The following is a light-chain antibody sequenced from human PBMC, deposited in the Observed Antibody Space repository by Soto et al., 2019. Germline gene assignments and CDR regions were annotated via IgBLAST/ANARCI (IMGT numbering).Light chain of an antibody. CDR2: DVS. Sequence: QSALTQSASVSGSPGQSITISCTGTSSDVGGYNYGSWYQQHPGKAPKLIIYDVSNRPSGVSTRFSGSKSGNTASLTISGLQAEDEADYSCSSYTSTRSWGSGGRTKRTVL. J-gene: IGLJ3*02. CDR3: SSYTSTRSWG. CDR1: SSDVGGYNY. V-gene: IGLV2-14*01.